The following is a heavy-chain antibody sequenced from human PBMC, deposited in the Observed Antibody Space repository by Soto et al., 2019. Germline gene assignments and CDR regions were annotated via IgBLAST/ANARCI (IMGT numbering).Heavy chain of an antibody. V-gene: IGHV3-48*01. CDR3: VRDLRRSLDY. CDR1: GFTFSSYS. Sequence: PGGSLRLSCAASGFTFSSYSMNWVRQAPGKGLEWVSYISSSSGTIYYADSVKGRFTVSRDNAKNSLYLQMSSLRAEDTAVYYCVRDLRRSLDYWGQGTLVTVSS. J-gene: IGHJ4*01. CDR2: ISSSSGTI. D-gene: IGHD3-3*01.